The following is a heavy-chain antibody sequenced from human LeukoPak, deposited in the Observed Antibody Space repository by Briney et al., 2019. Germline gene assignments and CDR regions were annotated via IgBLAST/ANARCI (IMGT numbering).Heavy chain of an antibody. CDR1: GYTFTGYY. V-gene: IGHV1-2*02. CDR2: INPNSGGT. CDR3: TRGDYEERFDY. D-gene: IGHD4-17*01. Sequence: ASVKVSCKASGYTFTGYYMHWARQAPGQGLEWMGWINPNSGGTNYAQKFQDRVTMTRDTSTSTVYMELSSLRSEDTAVYYCTRGDYEERFDYWGQGTLVTVSS. J-gene: IGHJ4*02.